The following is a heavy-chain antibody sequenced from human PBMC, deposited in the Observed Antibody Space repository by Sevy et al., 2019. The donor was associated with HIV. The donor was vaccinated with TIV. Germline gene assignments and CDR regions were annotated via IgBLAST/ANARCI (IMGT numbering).Heavy chain of an antibody. Sequence: GGSLRLSCEASGFTCSSYWMSWVRQAPGKGLEWVANIKEDGSVKYYVESGKGRFTISRDNAKNSVYLQMNSLRAEDAALYYCVRAIGAAGSYWGLGTLVTVSS. V-gene: IGHV3-7*01. J-gene: IGHJ4*02. CDR3: VRAIGAAGSY. CDR2: IKEDGSVK. D-gene: IGHD6-13*01. CDR1: GFTCSSYW.